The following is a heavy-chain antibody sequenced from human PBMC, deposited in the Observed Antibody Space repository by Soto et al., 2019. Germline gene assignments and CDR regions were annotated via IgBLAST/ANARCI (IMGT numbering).Heavy chain of an antibody. D-gene: IGHD2-15*01. V-gene: IGHV4-30-4*01. J-gene: IGHJ5*01. Sequence: SETLSLTCTVSGGAISSGDHYWSWIRQSPGRGLEWIGYIYYSGSTWYNPSLKSRITISMDKSENQFSLRLSSLTAADTAVDFCARGRYCLTGRCFPNWFDSWGQGALVTVSS. CDR2: IYYSGST. CDR3: ARGRYCLTGRCFPNWFDS. CDR1: GGAISSGDHY.